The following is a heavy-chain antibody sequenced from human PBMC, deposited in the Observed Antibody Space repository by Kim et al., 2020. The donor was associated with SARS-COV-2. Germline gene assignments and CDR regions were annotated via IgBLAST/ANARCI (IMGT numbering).Heavy chain of an antibody. CDR1: GGSFSGYY. Sequence: SETLSLTCAVYGGSFSGYYWSWIRQPPWKGLEWIGEINHSGSTNYSPSLMSRVTISLDTSKNQFSLKLSSVTAADTAVYYCATSRSGSSHYGMDVWGQGTTVTVSS. D-gene: IGHD3-10*01. CDR3: ATSRSGSSHYGMDV. V-gene: IGHV4-34*01. CDR2: INHSGST. J-gene: IGHJ6*02.